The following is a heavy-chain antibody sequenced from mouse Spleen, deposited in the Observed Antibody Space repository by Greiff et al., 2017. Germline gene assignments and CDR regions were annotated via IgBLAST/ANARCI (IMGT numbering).Heavy chain of an antibody. CDR1: GYSITSGYY. J-gene: IGHJ2*01. Sequence: EVKLMESGPGLVKPSQSLSLTCSVTGYSITSGYYWNWIRQFPGNKLEWMGYISYDGSNNYNPSLKNRISITRDTSKNQFFLKLNSVTTEDTATYYCARHGNPFDYWGQGTTLTVSS. CDR3: ARHGNPFDY. CDR2: ISYDGSN. V-gene: IGHV3-6*01. D-gene: IGHD2-1*01.